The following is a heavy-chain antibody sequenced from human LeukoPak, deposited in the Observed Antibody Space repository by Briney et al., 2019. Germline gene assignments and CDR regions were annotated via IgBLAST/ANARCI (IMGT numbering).Heavy chain of an antibody. D-gene: IGHD3-3*01. Sequence: GGSLRLSCAASGFTFSSQTMGWLRQAPGKGLEWVSVISGSGGSKYYADSAKGRFTISRDNSKNTVYLQMNSLRADDTAVYFCAENGDVGMVNPFNYWGQGTLVTVSS. V-gene: IGHV3-23*01. J-gene: IGHJ4*02. CDR2: ISGSGGSK. CDR3: AENGDVGMVNPFNY. CDR1: GFTFSSQT.